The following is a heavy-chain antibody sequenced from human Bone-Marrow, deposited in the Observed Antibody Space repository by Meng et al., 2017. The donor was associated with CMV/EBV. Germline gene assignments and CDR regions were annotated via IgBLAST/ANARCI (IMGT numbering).Heavy chain of an antibody. D-gene: IGHD6-13*01. Sequence: GSLRLSCTVSGGSISSYYWSWVRQPPGKGLEWIGYIYYSGSTNYNPSLKSRVTISVDTSQNQFSLKLSSVTAADTAVYYCARMIAAAFDYWGQGTLVTVS. V-gene: IGHV4-59*01. CDR2: IYYSGST. CDR1: GGSISSYY. J-gene: IGHJ4*02. CDR3: ARMIAAAFDY.